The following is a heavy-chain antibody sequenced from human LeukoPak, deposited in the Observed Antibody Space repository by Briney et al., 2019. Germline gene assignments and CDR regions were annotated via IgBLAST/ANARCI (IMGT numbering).Heavy chain of an antibody. Sequence: SETLSLTCTVSGGSISSSSYYWGWIRQPPGKGLEWIGSIYYSGSTYDNPSLKSRVTISVDTSKNQFSLKLSSVTAADTAVYYCARHYIAVAGLGMDVWGQGTTVTVSS. J-gene: IGHJ6*02. CDR2: IYYSGST. CDR1: GGSISSSSYY. CDR3: ARHYIAVAGLGMDV. D-gene: IGHD6-19*01. V-gene: IGHV4-39*01.